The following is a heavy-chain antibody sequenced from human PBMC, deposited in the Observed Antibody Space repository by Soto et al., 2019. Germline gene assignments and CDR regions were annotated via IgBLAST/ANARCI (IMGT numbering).Heavy chain of an antibody. CDR1: GFAVSSYW. J-gene: IGHJ6*02. V-gene: IGHV3-74*01. D-gene: IGHD2-2*01. Sequence: LRLSCAASGFAVSSYWMHWVRQAPGKGLLWVSRINSDGSSTSYADSVKGRFTISRDNAKNTLYLQMNSLRAEDTAVYYCASLGYCSSTSCYQGYGMDVWGQGTTVTVSS. CDR2: INSDGSST. CDR3: ASLGYCSSTSCYQGYGMDV.